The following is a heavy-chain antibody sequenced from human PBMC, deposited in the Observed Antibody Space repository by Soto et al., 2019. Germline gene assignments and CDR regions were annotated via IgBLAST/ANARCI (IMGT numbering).Heavy chain of an antibody. V-gene: IGHV4-4*02. D-gene: IGHD1-26*01. CDR1: GGSMRNDDW. J-gene: IGHJ5*02. Sequence: QVQLQESGPGLVEPSGTLSLTCGVSGGSMRNDDWWSWVRQTPGKGLEWIGEISHYGNTNYNPSLKSRVTMSIDTSKNQFSLKVRSLTAADTAMYYCARNGDCTSGIYYVGWFDPWGQGTLVSVSS. CDR3: ARNGDCTSGIYYVGWFDP. CDR2: ISHYGNT.